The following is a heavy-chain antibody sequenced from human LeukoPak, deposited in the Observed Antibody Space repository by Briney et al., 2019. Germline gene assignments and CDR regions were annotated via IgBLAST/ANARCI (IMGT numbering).Heavy chain of an antibody. CDR3: ARGSPQNYDILTAYYTALPDF. J-gene: IGHJ4*02. D-gene: IGHD3-9*01. CDR1: GGSISSYY. V-gene: IGHV4-59*01. CDR2: IYYSGST. Sequence: SETLSLTCTVSGGSISSYYWSWIRQPPRKGLEWIGYIYYSGSTNYNPSPKSRVTMSVDTSKNQFSLRLSSVTAADTAVYYCARGSPQNYDILTAYYTALPDFWGQGTLVTVSS.